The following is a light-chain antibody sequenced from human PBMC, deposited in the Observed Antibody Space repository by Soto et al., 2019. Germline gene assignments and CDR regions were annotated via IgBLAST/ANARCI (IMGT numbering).Light chain of an antibody. CDR1: NIGSKS. Sequence: SYELTQPPSVSVAPGQTARITCGGNNIGSKSVHWYQQKPGQAPVLVVYDDGDRPSGIPERFSGSNSGNTATLTISRVEAGDEADYYCQVWDSSSDQYYVFGTGTKVTVL. CDR2: DDG. J-gene: IGLJ1*01. V-gene: IGLV3-21*02. CDR3: QVWDSSSDQYYV.